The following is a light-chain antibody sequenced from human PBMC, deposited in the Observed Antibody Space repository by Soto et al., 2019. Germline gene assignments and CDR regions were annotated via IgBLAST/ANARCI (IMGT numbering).Light chain of an antibody. CDR1: QSVISSY. CDR3: QQRGKWPST. J-gene: IGKJ2*02. Sequence: EIVLTQSPGTLSLSPGERATLSCRASQSVISSYLAWHQKKPGQAPRLLIYGASTRATGIPDRFSGSGSGTDFTLTISRLEPEDFAVYYCQQRGKWPSTFGPGTKVEMK. CDR2: GAS. V-gene: IGKV3D-20*02.